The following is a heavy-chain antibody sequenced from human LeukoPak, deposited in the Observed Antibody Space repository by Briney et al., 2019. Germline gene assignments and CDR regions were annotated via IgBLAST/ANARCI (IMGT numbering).Heavy chain of an antibody. CDR1: GFTFRDYY. D-gene: IGHD3-10*01. Sequence: GGSLRLSCAASGFTFRDYYMTWIRQAPGKGLEWISYISNSGSTLYYADSVKGRFTISRDNAKNSLYLQMDSLRAEDTAVYYCASIGDSSYDYWGQGIRVTVSS. CDR3: ASIGDSSYDY. J-gene: IGHJ4*02. CDR2: ISNSGSTL. V-gene: IGHV3-11*01.